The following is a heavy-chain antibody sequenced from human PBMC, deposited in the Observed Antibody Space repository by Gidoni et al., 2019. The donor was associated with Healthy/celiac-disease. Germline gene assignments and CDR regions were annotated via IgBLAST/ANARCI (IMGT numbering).Heavy chain of an antibody. J-gene: IGHJ3*02. Sequence: QVQLVQSGAEVKQPGSSVKVSCKASGATFRSYAISWVRQAPGQGLEWMGGIIPIFGTANYAQKFQGRVTITADESTSTAYMELSSLRSEDTAVYYCARGPSSGWYRGDAFDIWGQGTMVTVSS. D-gene: IGHD6-19*01. CDR1: GATFRSYA. CDR2: IIPIFGTA. V-gene: IGHV1-69*01. CDR3: ARGPSSGWYRGDAFDI.